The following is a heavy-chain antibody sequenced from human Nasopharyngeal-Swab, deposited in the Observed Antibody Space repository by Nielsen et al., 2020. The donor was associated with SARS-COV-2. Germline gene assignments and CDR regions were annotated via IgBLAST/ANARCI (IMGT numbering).Heavy chain of an antibody. D-gene: IGHD3-3*01. CDR3: AKNINRALWSGYYLDY. Sequence: GGSLRLSCAASGFTFSSYGMHWVRQAPGKGLEWVAVISYDGSNKYYADSVKGRFTISRDNSKNTLYLQMNSLRAEDTAVYYCAKNINRALWSGYYLDYWGQGTLVTVSS. V-gene: IGHV3-30*18. CDR1: GFTFSSYG. CDR2: ISYDGSNK. J-gene: IGHJ4*02.